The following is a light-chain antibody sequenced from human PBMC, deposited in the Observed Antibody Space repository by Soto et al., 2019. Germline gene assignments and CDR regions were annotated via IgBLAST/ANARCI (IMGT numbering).Light chain of an antibody. CDR2: KAS. CDR1: QRISTW. J-gene: IGKJ1*01. V-gene: IGKV1-5*03. Sequence: DIQMTQSPSTLSASVGDRVTIICRASQRISTWLAWYQQKPGKAPKLLIYKASSLESGVPSRFSGSGSGTEFTLTISSLQPDDFASYYCQQYDSYSRTFGQGTKVDIK. CDR3: QQYDSYSRT.